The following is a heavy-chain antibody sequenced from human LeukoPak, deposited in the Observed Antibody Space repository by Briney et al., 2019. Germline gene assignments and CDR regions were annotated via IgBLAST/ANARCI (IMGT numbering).Heavy chain of an antibody. CDR1: GGSISRHY. J-gene: IGHJ4*02. CDR2: THFSGST. V-gene: IGHV4-59*11. D-gene: IGHD6-13*01. Sequence: SETLSLTCSVSGGSISRHYRTWIRQPPGKGLEWIGYTHFSGSTNYNPSLKSRATTSLDRAKNQISLTLTSVSAPDRAVYFCARAKAAGSYDFWGQGTLVTVSS. CDR3: ARAKAAGSYDF.